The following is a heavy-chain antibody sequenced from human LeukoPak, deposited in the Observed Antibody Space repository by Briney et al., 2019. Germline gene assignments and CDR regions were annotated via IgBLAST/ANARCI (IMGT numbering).Heavy chain of an antibody. Sequence: ASVKVSCKASGYTFTGYYMHWVRQPPGQGLEWMGWINPNSGGTNYAQKFQGRVTMTRYTSISTAYMELSRLRSDDTAVYYCARDLGWLLYGSFDYWGQGTLVTVSS. D-gene: IGHD3/OR15-3a*01. CDR1: GYTFTGYY. V-gene: IGHV1-2*02. CDR2: INPNSGGT. CDR3: ARDLGWLLYGSFDY. J-gene: IGHJ4*02.